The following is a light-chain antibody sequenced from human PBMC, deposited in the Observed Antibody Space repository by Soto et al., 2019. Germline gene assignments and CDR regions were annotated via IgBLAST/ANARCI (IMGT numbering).Light chain of an antibody. CDR2: KAS. V-gene: IGKV1-5*03. J-gene: IGKJ1*01. CDR1: QSISSW. Sequence: DIEMTQPPSTLSASVGDRVTITCRASQSISSWLAWYQQKPGKAPKVLIHKASSLESGVPSRFSGSGSGTEFTLTISSLEPDDFATYYCQQYKAYWTFGQGTKVDIK. CDR3: QQYKAYWT.